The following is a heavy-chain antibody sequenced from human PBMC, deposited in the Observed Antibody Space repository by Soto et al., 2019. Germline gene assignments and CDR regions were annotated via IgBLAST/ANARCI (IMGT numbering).Heavy chain of an antibody. D-gene: IGHD6-13*01. CDR2: ISYDGSNK. J-gene: IGHJ4*02. CDR1: GFTFSSYA. Sequence: QVQLVESGGGVVQPGRSLRLSCAASGFTFSSYAMHWVRQAPAKGLEWVAVISYDGSNKYYADSVKGRFTISRDNSKNTLYLQMNSLRAEDTAVYYCARNIAAAGTWIFDYWGQGTLVTVSS. V-gene: IGHV3-30-3*01. CDR3: ARNIAAAGTWIFDY.